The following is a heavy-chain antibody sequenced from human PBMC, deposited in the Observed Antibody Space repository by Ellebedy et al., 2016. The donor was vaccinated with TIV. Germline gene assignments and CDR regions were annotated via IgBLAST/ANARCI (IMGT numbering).Heavy chain of an antibody. CDR3: ATEVVGRSDY. V-gene: IGHV3-33*01. Sequence: PGGSLRLSCAVSGFTFSNYAMHWVRQAPGKGLEWVAVIWYDGSNKYYADSVKGRFTISRDNSKNTLYLQMNSLRAEDTAVYYCATEVVGRSDYWGQGTLVTVSS. CDR2: IWYDGSNK. CDR1: GFTFSNYA. D-gene: IGHD2-15*01. J-gene: IGHJ4*02.